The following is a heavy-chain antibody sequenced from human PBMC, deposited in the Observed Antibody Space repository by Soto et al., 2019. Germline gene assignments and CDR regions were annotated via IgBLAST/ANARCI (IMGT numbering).Heavy chain of an antibody. CDR3: ARDQVRRRGFFDY. CDR1: GFTFSSYS. D-gene: IGHD3-10*01. J-gene: IGHJ4*02. CDR2: ISSSSSTI. Sequence: GGSLRLSCAASGFTFSSYSMNWVRQAPGKGLEWVSYISSSSSTIYYADSVKGRFTISRDNAKNSLYLQMNSLRAEDTAVYYCARDQVRRRGFFDYWGQGTLVTVSS. V-gene: IGHV3-48*04.